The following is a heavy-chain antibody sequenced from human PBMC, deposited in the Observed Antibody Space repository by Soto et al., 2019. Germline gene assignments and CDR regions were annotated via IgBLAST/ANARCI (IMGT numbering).Heavy chain of an antibody. V-gene: IGHV3-30*18. CDR3: AKEGGPGRTGGATRYRYDC. CDR2: ISYDGSID. D-gene: IGHD3-16*01. Sequence: QVQLVESGGGVVQPGGSLRLSCAASGFAFSTYGMHWVRQAPGKGLEWLAVISYDGSIDYYADSVKGRFTISRDNPKNKLYLQMASLGPDDTAMYFCAKEGGPGRTGGATRYRYDCWGQGTLVTVSS. J-gene: IGHJ4*02. CDR1: GFAFSTYG.